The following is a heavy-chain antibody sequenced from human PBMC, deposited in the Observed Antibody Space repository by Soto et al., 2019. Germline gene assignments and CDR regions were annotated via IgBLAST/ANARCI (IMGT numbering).Heavy chain of an antibody. D-gene: IGHD3-9*01. Sequence: SETLSLTCTVSGGSISSYYWNWIRQSPGKGLKWIGHIHYSGNTNYNPSLKSRVTVSVDTSKNQFSLKLTSVTAADTAMYYCASSYYDILTGYPYYGMDVWGQGTTVTVSS. J-gene: IGHJ6*02. CDR2: IHYSGNT. CDR3: ASSYYDILTGYPYYGMDV. V-gene: IGHV4-59*01. CDR1: GGSISSYY.